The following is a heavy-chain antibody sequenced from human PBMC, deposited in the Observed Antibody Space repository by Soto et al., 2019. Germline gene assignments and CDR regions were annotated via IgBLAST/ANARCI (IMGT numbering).Heavy chain of an antibody. D-gene: IGHD3-10*01. J-gene: IGHJ4*02. CDR3: ARHENLDISYGSGSHIDY. V-gene: IGHV5-51*01. Sequence: EVQLVQSGAEVKKPGESLKISCKGSGYSFTSYWIGWVGQLPGKGLGWMGTIYLGDFDTRYSPSFQGQVTISADKSISTAYLQWSSLKASDTAIYYCARHENLDISYGSGSHIDYWGQGTLVTVSS. CDR1: GYSFTSYW. CDR2: IYLGDFDT.